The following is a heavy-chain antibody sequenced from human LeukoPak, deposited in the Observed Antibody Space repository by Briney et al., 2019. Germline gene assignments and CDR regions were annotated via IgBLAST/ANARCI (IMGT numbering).Heavy chain of an antibody. Sequence: SQTLSLTCAVSGGSISGDNFSWSWVRQPPGKGLEWIGYTYPSGSSYYRPSLRSRATISIDTSKNQFSLHLTSVTAADTAVYYCARSYDSSGYQSYNWFDPWGQGTLVTVSS. CDR3: ARSYDSSGYQSYNWFDP. J-gene: IGHJ5*02. CDR2: TYPSGSS. CDR1: GGSISGDNFS. V-gene: IGHV4-30-2*01. D-gene: IGHD3-22*01.